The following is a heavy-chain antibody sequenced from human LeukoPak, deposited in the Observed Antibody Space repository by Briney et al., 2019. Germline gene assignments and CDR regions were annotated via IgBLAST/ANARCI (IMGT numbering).Heavy chain of an antibody. CDR1: GFTFSSYG. D-gene: IGHD6-19*01. CDR3: AKDLGNGIAVAGLDY. V-gene: IGHV3-30*18. Sequence: GGSLRLSCAASGFTFSSYGMHWVRQAPGKGLEWVAVISYDGSNKYYADSVKGRFTISRDNSKNMLYLQMNSLRAEDTAVYYCAKDLGNGIAVAGLDYWGQGTLVTVPS. CDR2: ISYDGSNK. J-gene: IGHJ4*02.